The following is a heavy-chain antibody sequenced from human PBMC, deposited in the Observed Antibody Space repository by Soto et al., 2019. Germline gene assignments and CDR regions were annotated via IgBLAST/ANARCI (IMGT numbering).Heavy chain of an antibody. D-gene: IGHD3-10*01. CDR3: AAGVTMVRGVNDY. CDR1: GGPFSSYA. Sequence: SEKVSCTDSGGPFSSYASSWVRQAAGQGLEWMGGIIPIFGTTNYAQKFQGRVTITADESTSTAYMELSSLRSEDTAVYYCAAGVTMVRGVNDYWGQGTLVTVSS. J-gene: IGHJ4*02. V-gene: IGHV1-69*13. CDR2: IIPIFGTT.